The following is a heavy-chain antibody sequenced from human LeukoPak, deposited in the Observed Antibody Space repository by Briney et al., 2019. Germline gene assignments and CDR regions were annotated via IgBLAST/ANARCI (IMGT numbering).Heavy chain of an antibody. CDR1: GGSFSGYY. D-gene: IGHD2-2*01. J-gene: IGHJ5*02. Sequence: SETLSLTCAVYGGSFSGYYWSWIRQPPGKGLEWIGEINHSGSTNYNPSLKSRVTISVDTSKNQFSLKLSSVTAADTAVYYCARLGYCSSTSCPDPWGQGTLVTVSP. CDR3: ARLGYCSSTSCPDP. CDR2: INHSGST. V-gene: IGHV4-34*01.